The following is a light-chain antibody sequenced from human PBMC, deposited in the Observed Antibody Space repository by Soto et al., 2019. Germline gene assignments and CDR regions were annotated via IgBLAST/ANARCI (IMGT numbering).Light chain of an antibody. Sequence: DIQMTQSPSSLSASVGDRVTITFQASQDIRKYLNWYQQKPGKALKLLIYDASNLHPGVPSRFRGSGSGTEFSFKITSLQPEDVATYYCQQYDDLPITFGQGTRLEI. J-gene: IGKJ5*01. CDR2: DAS. V-gene: IGKV1-33*01. CDR1: QDIRKY. CDR3: QQYDDLPIT.